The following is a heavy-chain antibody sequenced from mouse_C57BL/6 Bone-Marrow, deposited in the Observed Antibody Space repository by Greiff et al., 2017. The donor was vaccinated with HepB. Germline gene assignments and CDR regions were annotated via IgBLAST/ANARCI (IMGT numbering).Heavy chain of an antibody. CDR2: IYPGSGST. J-gene: IGHJ2*01. Sequence: QVQLQQPGAELVKPGASVKMSCKASGYTFTSYWITWVKQRPGQGLEWIGDIYPGSGSTNCNEKFKSKATLTVDTSSSTAYMQLSSLTSEDSAVYYCARGITTVVGKTYFDYWGQGTTLTVSS. V-gene: IGHV1-55*01. CDR3: ARGITTVVGKTYFDY. D-gene: IGHD1-1*01. CDR1: GYTFTSYW.